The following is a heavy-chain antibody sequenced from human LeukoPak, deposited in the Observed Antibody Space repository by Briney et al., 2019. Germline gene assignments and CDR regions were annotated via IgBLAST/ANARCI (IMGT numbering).Heavy chain of an antibody. V-gene: IGHV3-30*18. CDR2: ISYDGSNK. J-gene: IGHJ6*04. CDR1: GFTFNSYG. CDR3: AKDSSGIAVAGTGYYYGMDV. D-gene: IGHD6-19*01. Sequence: GGSLRLSCAASGFTFNSYGMHWVRQAPGKGLEWVAVISYDGSNKYYADSVKGRFTISRDNSKNTLYLQMNSLRAEDTAVYYCAKDSSGIAVAGTGYYYGMDVWGKGTTVTVSS.